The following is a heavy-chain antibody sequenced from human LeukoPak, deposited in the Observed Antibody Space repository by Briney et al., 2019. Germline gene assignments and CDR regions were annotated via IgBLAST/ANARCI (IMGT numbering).Heavy chain of an antibody. V-gene: IGHV3-30*02. CDR1: GFTFSSYG. D-gene: IGHD6-19*01. CDR2: IRYDGSNK. J-gene: IGHJ4*02. Sequence: GGSLRLSCAASGFTFSSYGMHWVRQAPGKGLEWVAFIRYDGSNKYYADSVKGRFTISRDNSKNTLYLQMNSLRAEDTAVYYCAKDRTSIAVAGTSSDYWGQGTLVTVSS. CDR3: AKDRTSIAVAGTSSDY.